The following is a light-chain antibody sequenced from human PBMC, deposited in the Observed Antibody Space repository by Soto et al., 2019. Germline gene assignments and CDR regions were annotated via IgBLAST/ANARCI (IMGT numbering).Light chain of an antibody. CDR3: MQAQQNRAWT. J-gene: IGKJ1*01. CDR2: LGS. CDR1: QSLLHSNGYNY. Sequence: EIVMTQSPLSLPVTPGEPASISCRTSQSLLHSNGYNYLDWYLQKPGQSPQLLIYLGSNRASGGPERFSGGGSGTDFTLKISRVEPEDVGVYYCMQAQQNRAWTFGRGTKVEIK. V-gene: IGKV2-28*01.